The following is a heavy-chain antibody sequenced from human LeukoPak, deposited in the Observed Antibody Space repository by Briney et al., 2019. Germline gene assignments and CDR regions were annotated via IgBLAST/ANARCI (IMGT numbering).Heavy chain of an antibody. CDR3: ARGMYSGETFDI. CDR1: GGSISSGGYS. V-gene: IGHV4-30-2*01. J-gene: IGHJ3*02. CDR2: IYHSGST. D-gene: IGHD3-10*01. Sequence: PSETLSPTCAVSGGSISSGGYSWSWIRQPPGKGLEWIGYIYHSGSTYYNPSLKSRVTISVDRSKNQFSLKLSSVTAADTAVYYCARGMYSGETFDIWGQGTMVTVSS.